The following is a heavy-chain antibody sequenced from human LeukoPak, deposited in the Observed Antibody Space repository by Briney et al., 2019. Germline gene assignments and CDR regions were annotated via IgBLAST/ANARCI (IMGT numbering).Heavy chain of an antibody. J-gene: IGHJ3*02. CDR3: ASNSGSGDAFDI. D-gene: IGHD1-26*01. Sequence: SVKVSCKASGGTFSSYAISWVRQAPGQGLEWMGGIIPIFGTANYTQKFQGRVTITTDESTSTAYMELSSLRSEDTAVYYCASNSGSGDAFDIWGQGTMVTVSS. CDR1: GGTFSSYA. V-gene: IGHV1-69*05. CDR2: IIPIFGTA.